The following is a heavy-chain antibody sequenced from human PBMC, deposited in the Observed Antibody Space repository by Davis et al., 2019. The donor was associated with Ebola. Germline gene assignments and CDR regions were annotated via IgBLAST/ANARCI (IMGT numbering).Heavy chain of an antibody. CDR2: LSYDGGKK. CDR3: ARGWELLTHFDF. Sequence: SLKIPCAAPGFIFSSYAMHWVRQAPGKGLEWVAVLSYDGGKKYHADSVKGRFTISRDNSENTLYLQMNSLRPEDTAMYYCARGWELLTHFDFWGQGTLVTVSS. V-gene: IGHV3-30-3*01. J-gene: IGHJ4*02. CDR1: GFIFSSYA. D-gene: IGHD1-26*01.